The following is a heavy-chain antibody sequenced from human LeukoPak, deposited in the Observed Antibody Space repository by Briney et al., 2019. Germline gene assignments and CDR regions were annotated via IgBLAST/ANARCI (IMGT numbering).Heavy chain of an antibody. Sequence: SETLSLTCAVYGGSFSGYYWSWIRQPPGKGLEWIGEINHSGSTNYNPSLKSRVTISVDTSKNQFSLKLSSVTAADTAVYYCARDDFWSGSDYWGQGTLVTVSS. D-gene: IGHD3-3*01. V-gene: IGHV4-34*01. CDR3: ARDDFWSGSDY. CDR2: INHSGST. J-gene: IGHJ4*02. CDR1: GGSFSGYY.